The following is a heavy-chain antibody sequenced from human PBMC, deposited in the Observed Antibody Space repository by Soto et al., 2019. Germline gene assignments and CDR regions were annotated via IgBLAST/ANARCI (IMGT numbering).Heavy chain of an antibody. CDR1: GVSINSGDNF. D-gene: IGHD6-19*01. Sequence: SETLSLTCTVSGVSINSGDNFWSWIRQPPGKGLEWMGYIYYTGSTYYNPSLNRRITMSVDMSKNQFSLRLTSVTAADTALYFCARAEFNSVWFPFDSWGQGALVTVS. V-gene: IGHV4-30-4*01. CDR2: IYYTGST. J-gene: IGHJ4*02. CDR3: ARAEFNSVWFPFDS.